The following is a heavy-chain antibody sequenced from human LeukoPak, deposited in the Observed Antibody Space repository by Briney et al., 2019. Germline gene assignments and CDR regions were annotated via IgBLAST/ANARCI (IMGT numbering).Heavy chain of an antibody. CDR1: GGSFSGYY. D-gene: IGHD3-9*01. J-gene: IGHJ4*02. CDR3: ARGHWFAHLDY. V-gene: IGHV4-34*01. Sequence: PSETLSLTCAVYGGSFSGYYWSWIRQPPGKGLEWIGEINHSGSTNYNPSLKSRVTISADTSKNQFSLKLSSVTAADTAVYYCARGHWFAHLDYWGQGTLVTVSS. CDR2: INHSGST.